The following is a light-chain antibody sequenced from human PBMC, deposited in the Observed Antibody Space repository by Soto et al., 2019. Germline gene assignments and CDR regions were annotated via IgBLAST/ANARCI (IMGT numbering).Light chain of an antibody. CDR2: DAS. V-gene: IGKV3-11*01. CDR1: QSVSSY. Sequence: EIVLTQSPATLSLSPGERATLSCRASQSVSSYLAWYQQKPGQVPRLLISDASNRATGIPARFSGSGSGTDFTLTISSLEPEDFAVYYCHQRSNWPWTFGQGTKV. J-gene: IGKJ1*01. CDR3: HQRSNWPWT.